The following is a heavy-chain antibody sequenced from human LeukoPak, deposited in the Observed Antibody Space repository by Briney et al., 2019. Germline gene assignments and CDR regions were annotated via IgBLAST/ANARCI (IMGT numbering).Heavy chain of an antibody. V-gene: IGHV4-34*01. CDR1: GGSSSGYY. Sequence: SETLSLTCAVYGGSSSGYYWSWIRQPPGKGLEWIGEINHSGSTNYNPSLKSRVTISVDTSKNQFSLKLSSVTAADTAVYYCARDRILVAAAGRGYGMDVWGQGTTVTVSS. D-gene: IGHD6-13*01. J-gene: IGHJ6*02. CDR3: ARDRILVAAAGRGYGMDV. CDR2: INHSGST.